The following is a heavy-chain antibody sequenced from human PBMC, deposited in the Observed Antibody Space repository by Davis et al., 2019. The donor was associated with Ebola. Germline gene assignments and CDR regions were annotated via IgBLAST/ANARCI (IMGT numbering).Heavy chain of an antibody. Sequence: MPSETLSLTCTVSGGSITSGSYYWSWIRQPPGKGLEWIGYIYYSGSTNYNPSLKSRLTISVDTPKNQFSLRLRSVTAADTAVYYCVRQAVTAIKTPKFDPWGQGTLVTVSS. J-gene: IGHJ5*02. V-gene: IGHV4-61*01. D-gene: IGHD2-21*02. CDR2: IYYSGST. CDR1: GGSITSGSYY. CDR3: VRQAVTAIKTPKFDP.